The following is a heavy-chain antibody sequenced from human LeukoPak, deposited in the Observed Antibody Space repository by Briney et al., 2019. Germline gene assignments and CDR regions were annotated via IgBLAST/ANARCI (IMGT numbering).Heavy chain of an antibody. CDR3: ARLTPQPLRYFDWFFDY. Sequence: SETLSLTCTVSGGSISSYYWSWIRQPPGKGLEWIGYIYYSGSTNYNPSLKSRGTISVDTSKNQCSLKLSSVTAADTAVYYCARLTPQPLRYFDWFFDYWGQGTLVTVSS. J-gene: IGHJ4*02. CDR1: GGSISSYY. CDR2: IYYSGST. D-gene: IGHD3-9*01. V-gene: IGHV4-59*08.